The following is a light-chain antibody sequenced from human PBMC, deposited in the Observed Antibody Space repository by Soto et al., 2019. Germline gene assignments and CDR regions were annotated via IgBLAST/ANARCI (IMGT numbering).Light chain of an antibody. CDR1: QSVSNNY. CDR3: QQRSNWPPIT. Sequence: EIVLTQSPCTLSLSPGERATLSCRAIQSVSNNYLAWYQQKPGQAPRLLIYGASNRATGIPDRFSGSGSGTDFTLTISSLEPEDFAVYYCQQRSNWPPITFGQGTRLQIK. J-gene: IGKJ5*01. V-gene: IGKV3D-20*02. CDR2: GAS.